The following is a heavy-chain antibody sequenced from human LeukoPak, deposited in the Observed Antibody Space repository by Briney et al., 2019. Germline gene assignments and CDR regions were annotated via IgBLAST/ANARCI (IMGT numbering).Heavy chain of an antibody. D-gene: IGHD7-27*01. V-gene: IGHV1-69*13. Sequence: SVTVSCTASGGTFSSYAISWVRQAPGQGLEWMGGIIPIFGTANYAQEFQGRVTITADESTSTAYMELSSLRSEDTAVYYCARGEAWGAFDIWGQGTMVTVSS. CDR1: GGTFSSYA. J-gene: IGHJ3*02. CDR3: ARGEAWGAFDI. CDR2: IIPIFGTA.